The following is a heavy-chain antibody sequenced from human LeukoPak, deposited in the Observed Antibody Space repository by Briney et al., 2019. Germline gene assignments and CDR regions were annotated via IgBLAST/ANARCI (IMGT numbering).Heavy chain of an antibody. Sequence: SETLSLTCAVYGGSFSNYYWSWIRQPPGKGLEWLGEINHSGSTNYNPSLKSQVTISVDTSKNQFSLKLTSVTAADTAVYYCGSLWPGDWGQGTLVTVSS. J-gene: IGHJ4*02. CDR1: GGSFSNYY. CDR3: GSLWPGD. D-gene: IGHD2/OR15-2a*01. CDR2: INHSGST. V-gene: IGHV4-34*01.